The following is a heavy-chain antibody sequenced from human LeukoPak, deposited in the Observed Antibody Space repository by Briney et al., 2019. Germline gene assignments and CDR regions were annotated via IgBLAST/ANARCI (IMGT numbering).Heavy chain of an antibody. CDR2: ISVGGST. V-gene: IGHV3-53*01. J-gene: IGHJ4*02. CDR1: GFTVSSTY. D-gene: IGHD5-24*01. Sequence: GGSLRLSCAASGFTVSSTYMSWVRQAPGKGLDWVSVISVGGSTYYADSVKGRFTISRDNSKNTLYLQMNSLRAEDTAVYYCARLEMSTSPTLDYWGQGTLVTVSS. CDR3: ARLEMSTSPTLDY.